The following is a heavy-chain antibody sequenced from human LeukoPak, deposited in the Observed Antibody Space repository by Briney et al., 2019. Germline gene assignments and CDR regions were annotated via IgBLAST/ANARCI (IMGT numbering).Heavy chain of an antibody. J-gene: IGHJ4*02. V-gene: IGHV4-4*07. CDR2: IYTSGST. CDR3: ARAAAVAGRGGVFDY. Sequence: SETLSLTCTVSGGSIGSYYWSWIRQPAGKGLEWIGRIYTSGSTNYNPSLKSRVTMSVDTSKNQFSLKLSSVTAADTAVYYCARAAAVAGRGGVFDYWGQGTLVTVSS. CDR1: GGSIGSYY. D-gene: IGHD6-19*01.